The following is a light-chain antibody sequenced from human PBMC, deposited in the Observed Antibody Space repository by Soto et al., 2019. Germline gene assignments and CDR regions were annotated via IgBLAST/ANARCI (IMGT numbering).Light chain of an antibody. V-gene: IGLV6-57*03. J-gene: IGLJ2*01. Sequence: NFMLAQPQSVSESPGKTVTLSCTRSSGSIANNYVQWYQQRQGSAPTIVIYEDSQRASGVSDRFSGSIDSSSNSASLTISGLKTEDEADYYCQSYDSSNHKIFGGGTELTVL. CDR1: SGSIANNY. CDR2: EDS. CDR3: QSYDSSNHKI.